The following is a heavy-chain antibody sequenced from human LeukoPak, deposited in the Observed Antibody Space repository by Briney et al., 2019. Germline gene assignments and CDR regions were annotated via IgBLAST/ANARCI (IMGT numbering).Heavy chain of an antibody. CDR1: GFTFSSYA. J-gene: IGHJ6*02. D-gene: IGHD4-17*01. Sequence: PGGSLRLSWAASGFTFSSYAMHWVRQAPGKGLEWVAVISYDGSNKYYADSVKGRFTISRDNSKNTLYLQMNSLRAEDTAVYYCARDNTVTTSPIYGMDVWGQGTTVTVSS. CDR3: ARDNTVTTSPIYGMDV. V-gene: IGHV3-30-3*01. CDR2: ISYDGSNK.